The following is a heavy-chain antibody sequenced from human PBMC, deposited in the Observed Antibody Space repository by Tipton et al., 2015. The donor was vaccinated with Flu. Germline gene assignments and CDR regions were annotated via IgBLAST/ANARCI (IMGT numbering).Heavy chain of an antibody. CDR1: GFTFSDYS. V-gene: IGHV3-48*02. D-gene: IGHD1-1*01. CDR3: ARDHNWAFDY. Sequence: SLRLSCAASGFTFSDYSMNWVRQAPGKGLEWVSYIRSSDNAIYYADSVKGRFTISRDDAKNSLSLQITSLRDEDTALYYCARDHNWAFDYWGQGTLVTVSS. CDR2: IRSSDNAI. J-gene: IGHJ4*02.